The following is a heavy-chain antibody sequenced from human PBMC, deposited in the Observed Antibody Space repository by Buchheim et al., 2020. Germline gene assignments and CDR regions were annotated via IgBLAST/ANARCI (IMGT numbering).Heavy chain of an antibody. Sequence: QVQLVESGGGVVQPGRSLRLSCAASGFTFNSFAMHWVRQAPGKGLEWVAVMSYDGGNEHYADSVKGRLTISRDNSKDTLFLQMNSVREEDTAVYYCANEADPVGATASGQFGDYYCYYGMDVWGQGTT. CDR1: GFTFNSFA. J-gene: IGHJ6*02. D-gene: IGHD1-26*01. CDR3: ANEADPVGATASGQFGDYYCYYGMDV. CDR2: MSYDGGNE. V-gene: IGHV3-30*18.